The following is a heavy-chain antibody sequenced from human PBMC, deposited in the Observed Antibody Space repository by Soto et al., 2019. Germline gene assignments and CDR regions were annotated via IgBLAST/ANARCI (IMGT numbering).Heavy chain of an antibody. CDR3: ARDPSNPGWRGPEDH. V-gene: IGHV3-30*09. D-gene: IGHD3-3*01. Sequence: QVQMVESGGGLGQPVRSRRLTCTASGFKFNRVAIHWVRQAPGKGLEWVAVISYDGNTEYVAVPLRDRFAISRDNSQNTVFLQLDDVRSEDTARYYCARDPSNPGWRGPEDHWGQGSLVIVSS. J-gene: IGHJ4*02. CDR1: GFKFNRVA. CDR2: ISYDGNTE.